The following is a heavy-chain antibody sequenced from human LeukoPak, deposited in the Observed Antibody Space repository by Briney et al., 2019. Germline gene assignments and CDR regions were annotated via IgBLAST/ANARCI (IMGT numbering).Heavy chain of an antibody. D-gene: IGHD6-13*01. CDR3: ARDEIAAAGTGY. V-gene: IGHV4-39*07. CDR1: GGSISSSSYY. J-gene: IGHJ4*02. CDR2: IYYSGST. Sequence: PSETLSLTCTASGGSISSSSYYWGWIRQPPGKGLEWIGSIYYSGSTYYNPSLKSRVTISVDTSKNQFSLKLSSVTAADTAVYYCARDEIAAAGTGYWGQGTLVTVSS.